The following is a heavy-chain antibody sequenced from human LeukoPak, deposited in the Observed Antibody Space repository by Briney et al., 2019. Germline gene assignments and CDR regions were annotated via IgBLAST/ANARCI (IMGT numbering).Heavy chain of an antibody. Sequence: ASVKVSCKASGYTFTTYDINWVRQATGQGLEWMGWMNPNSGNTGYAQKFQGRVTMTRNTSTSTAYMELSSLRSEDTAVYYCARGQYCTSFTCPYYFDYWDQGTLVTVSP. D-gene: IGHD2-8*01. V-gene: IGHV1-8*01. CDR1: GYTFTTYD. CDR2: MNPNSGNT. CDR3: ARGQYCTSFTCPYYFDY. J-gene: IGHJ4*02.